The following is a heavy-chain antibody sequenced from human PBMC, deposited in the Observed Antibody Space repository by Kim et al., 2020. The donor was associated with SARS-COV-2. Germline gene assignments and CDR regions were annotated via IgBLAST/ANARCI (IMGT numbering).Heavy chain of an antibody. J-gene: IGHJ6*02. D-gene: IGHD6-19*01. Sequence: GGSLRLSCAASGFTFSSYAMHWVRQAPGKGLEWVAVISYDGSNKYYADSVKGRFTISRDNSKNTLYLQMNSLRAEDTAVYYCARELRSWLVDPQIYYYYRMDVWGQGTTVTVSS. CDR2: ISYDGSNK. CDR1: GFTFSSYA. CDR3: ARELRSWLVDPQIYYYYRMDV. V-gene: IGHV3-30*04.